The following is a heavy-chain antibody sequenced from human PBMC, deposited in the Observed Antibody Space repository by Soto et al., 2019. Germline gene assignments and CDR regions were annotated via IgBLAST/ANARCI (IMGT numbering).Heavy chain of an antibody. D-gene: IGHD3-10*01. V-gene: IGHV1-24*01. CDR1: GYILTELS. CDR2: FDPEDGET. J-gene: IGHJ4*02. Sequence: ASVKVSGKVSGYILTELSMHCVIQAALKGLDGMGGFDPEDGETIYAQNFQGRVTMTEDTSTDTAYMELSSLRSEDTAVYYCAAKRIAMVRGVIIPQFYFDYWGQGTLVTVSS. CDR3: AAKRIAMVRGVIIPQFYFDY.